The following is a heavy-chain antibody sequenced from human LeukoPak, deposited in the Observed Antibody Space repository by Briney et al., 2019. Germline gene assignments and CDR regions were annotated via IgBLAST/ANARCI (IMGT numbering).Heavy chain of an antibody. CDR3: ARGSPLDITFDY. J-gene: IGHJ4*02. V-gene: IGHV3-30*03. D-gene: IGHD2-15*01. Sequence: PGGSLRLSCAASGFTLSAYGMHWVRQAPGKGLEWVAVVSYDGRKKYYADSVKGRFTISRDNSKNTLYLQMNSLRAEDTAVYYCARGSPLDITFDYWGQGTLVTVSS. CDR2: VSYDGRKK. CDR1: GFTLSAYG.